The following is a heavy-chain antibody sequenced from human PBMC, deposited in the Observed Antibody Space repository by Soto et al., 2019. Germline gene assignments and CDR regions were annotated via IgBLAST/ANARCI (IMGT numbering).Heavy chain of an antibody. D-gene: IGHD3-22*01. J-gene: IGHJ4*02. CDR1: GYTFTSYY. Sequence: ASVTVSCKASGYTFTSYYMHWVRQAPGQGLEWMGIINPSGGSTSYAQKFQGRVTMPRDTSTSTVYMELSSLRSEDTAVYYCARNGGDSSGYYGIDYWGQGTLVTVSS. CDR2: INPSGGST. V-gene: IGHV1-46*01. CDR3: ARNGGDSSGYYGIDY.